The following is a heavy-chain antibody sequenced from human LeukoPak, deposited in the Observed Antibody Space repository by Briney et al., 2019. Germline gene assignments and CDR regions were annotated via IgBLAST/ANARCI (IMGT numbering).Heavy chain of an antibody. Sequence: PSETLSLTCVVYGGSFSGYYWSWIRQPPGKGLEWIGEINHSGSTNYNPSLKSRVTISVDTSKNQFSLKVSSVTAADTAVYYCARHMLGAYNWFDPWGQGTLVTVSS. J-gene: IGHJ5*02. D-gene: IGHD3-10*02. CDR3: ARHMLGAYNWFDP. CDR2: INHSGST. V-gene: IGHV4-34*01. CDR1: GGSFSGYY.